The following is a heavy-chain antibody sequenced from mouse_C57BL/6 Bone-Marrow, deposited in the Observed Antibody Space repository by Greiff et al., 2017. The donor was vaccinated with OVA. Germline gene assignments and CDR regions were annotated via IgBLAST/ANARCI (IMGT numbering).Heavy chain of an antibody. Sequence: DVKLVESEGGLVQPGSSMKLSCTASGFTFSDYYMAWVRQVPEKGLEWVANINYDGSSTYYLDSLKSRFIISRDNAKNILYLQMSSLKSEDTATYYCAITGTAPFAYWGQGTLVTVSA. CDR3: AITGTAPFAY. CDR1: GFTFSDYY. D-gene: IGHD4-1*01. V-gene: IGHV5-16*01. CDR2: INYDGSST. J-gene: IGHJ3*01.